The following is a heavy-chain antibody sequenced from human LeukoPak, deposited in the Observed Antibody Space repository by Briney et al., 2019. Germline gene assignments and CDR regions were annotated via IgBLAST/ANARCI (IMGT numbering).Heavy chain of an antibody. V-gene: IGHV3-21*04. CDR2: ISSSSSYI. CDR3: ARDLFGDNWFDL. D-gene: IGHD3-10*02. Sequence: PGGSLRLSCAASGFTVSSYSMNWVRQAPGKGLEWVSSISSSSSYIYYADSVKGRFTISRDNAKNSLYLQMNSLRAEDTAVYYCARDLFGDNWFDLWGQGTLVTVSS. CDR1: GFTVSSYS. J-gene: IGHJ5*02.